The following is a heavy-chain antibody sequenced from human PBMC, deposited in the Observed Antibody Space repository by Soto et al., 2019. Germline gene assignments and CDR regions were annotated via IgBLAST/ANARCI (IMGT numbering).Heavy chain of an antibody. Sequence: SADLSLTGTVAGGSSSSYYWSCIRQPPGKGLEWIGYIYYSGSTNYNPSLKSRVTISVDTSKNQFSLKLSSVTAADTAVYYCARLSTPLIWFDPWGQGTLVTVSS. CDR2: IYYSGST. V-gene: IGHV4-59*01. J-gene: IGHJ5*02. D-gene: IGHD4-17*01. CDR3: ARLSTPLIWFDP. CDR1: GGSSSSYY.